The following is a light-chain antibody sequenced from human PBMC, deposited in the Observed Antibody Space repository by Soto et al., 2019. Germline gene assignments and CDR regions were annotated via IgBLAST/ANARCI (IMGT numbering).Light chain of an antibody. V-gene: IGKV2-28*01. CDR2: LGS. CDR1: QSLLYSNGYNY. CDR3: MQSLQTPFT. Sequence: DVVMTQSPLSLPVTPGEPASISCRSSQSLLYSNGYNYLDWYLQKPGQSPQLLIYLGSNRASGVPHRFSGGGSGTDFTLKISRVEAEDVGVYYCMQSLQTPFTFGPGTKVDIK. J-gene: IGKJ3*01.